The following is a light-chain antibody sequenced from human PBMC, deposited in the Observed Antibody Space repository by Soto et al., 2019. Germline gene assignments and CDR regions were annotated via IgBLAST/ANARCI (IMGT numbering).Light chain of an antibody. Sequence: ASQITQSPSSLSASVGDRVPLSCRASQGITNDLAWYQQKPGKAPKFLIYDASSLESGVPSRFSGSGSGTEFTLTISSLQPDDFATYYCQQYDSVLGTFGPGTKVDIK. J-gene: IGKJ1*01. CDR2: DAS. CDR1: QGITND. V-gene: IGKV1-13*02. CDR3: QQYDSVLGT.